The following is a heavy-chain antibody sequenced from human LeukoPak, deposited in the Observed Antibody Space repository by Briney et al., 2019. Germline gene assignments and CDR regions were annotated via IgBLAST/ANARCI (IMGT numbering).Heavy chain of an antibody. CDR3: ARDGQMVYAIYYYYYYMDV. D-gene: IGHD2-8*01. J-gene: IGHJ6*03. V-gene: IGHV7-4-1*02. Sequence: ASVKVSCKASGYTVTSYAMNWVRQAPGQGLEWMGWINTNTGNPTYAQGFTGRFVFSLDTSVSTTYLQISSLKAEDTAVYYCARDGQMVYAIYYYYYYMDVWGKGTTVTVSS. CDR2: INTNTGNP. CDR1: GYTVTSYA.